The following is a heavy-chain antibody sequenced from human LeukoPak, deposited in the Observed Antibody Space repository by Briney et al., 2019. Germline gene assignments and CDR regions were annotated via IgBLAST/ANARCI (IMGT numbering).Heavy chain of an antibody. CDR3: ARPNGASEAFDI. J-gene: IGHJ3*02. D-gene: IGHD7-27*01. V-gene: IGHV1-2*02. CDR2: INPNSGGT. CDR1: GYTFTGYY. Sequence: ASVKVSCKASGYTFTGYYMHWVRQAPGQGLEWMGWINPNSGGTNYAQKFQGRVTMTRDTSTSTVYMELSSLRSEDTAVYYCARPNGASEAFDIWGQGTMVTVSS.